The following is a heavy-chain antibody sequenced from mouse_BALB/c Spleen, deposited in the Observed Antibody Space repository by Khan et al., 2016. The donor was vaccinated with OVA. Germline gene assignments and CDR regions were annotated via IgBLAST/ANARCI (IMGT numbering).Heavy chain of an antibody. Sequence: EVQLQESGPGLVKPSQSLSLTCTVTGYSITSDYAWNWIRQFPGNKLEWMGYISYSGSTSYNPSLKSRISITRDTSKNQFFLQLNSVTTEDTATYYCAREGYDYDYARDYWGQGTSVTVSS. D-gene: IGHD2-4*01. V-gene: IGHV3-2*02. CDR2: ISYSGST. J-gene: IGHJ4*01. CDR1: GYSITSDYA. CDR3: AREGYDYDYARDY.